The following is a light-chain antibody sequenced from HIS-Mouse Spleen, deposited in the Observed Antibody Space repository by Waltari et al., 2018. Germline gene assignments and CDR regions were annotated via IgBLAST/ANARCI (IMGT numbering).Light chain of an antibody. CDR3: QQYYSYPFT. V-gene: IGKV1-8*01. J-gene: IGKJ3*01. Sequence: IRMTQSPSSFSASTGDRVTITWRASPGISSYLSWYQQKPGKAPKLLIYAASTLQSGVPSRFSGSGSGTDFTLTISCLQSEDFATYYCQQYYSYPFTFGPGTKVDIK. CDR1: PGISSY. CDR2: AAS.